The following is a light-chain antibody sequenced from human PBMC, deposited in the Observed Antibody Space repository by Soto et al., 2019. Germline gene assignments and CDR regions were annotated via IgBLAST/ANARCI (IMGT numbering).Light chain of an antibody. CDR2: DVT. CDR3: NSYSKSGVFEV. CDR1: SSDVGGYNY. J-gene: IGLJ3*02. V-gene: IGLV2-14*01. Sequence: QSALTQPPSASGSPGQSVTISCTGTSSDVGGYNYVSWYQQHPGKAPKLIIYDVTYRPSGVSSRFSGSKSANTASLTISGLQAEDEADYYCNSYSKSGVFEVFGGGTQLTVL.